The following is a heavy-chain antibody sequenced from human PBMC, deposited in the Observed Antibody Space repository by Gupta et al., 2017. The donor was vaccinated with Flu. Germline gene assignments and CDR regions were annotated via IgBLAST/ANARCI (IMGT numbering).Heavy chain of an antibody. V-gene: IGHV2-26*01. D-gene: IGHD3-22*01. Sequence: WIRQPPGKALEWLAHISSNDEESYSTSLRNRLTISKDTSKSQVVLILTNVDPVDTATYYCARTYYDDGVHLYNWFDPWGQGARVTGSS. CDR3: ARTYYDDGVHLYNWFDP. CDR2: ISSNDEE. J-gene: IGHJ5*02.